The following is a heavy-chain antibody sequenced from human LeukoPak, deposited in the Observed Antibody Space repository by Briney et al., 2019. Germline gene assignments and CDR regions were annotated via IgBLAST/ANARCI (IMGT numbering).Heavy chain of an antibody. D-gene: IGHD2-21*02. CDR1: GFTFSDYD. Sequence: GGSLRLSCAASGFTFSDYDMSWIRQAPGKGLEWVSYISSSGSTIYYADSVKGRFTISRDNAKNSLYLQMNSLRAEDTAVYCCARDCGGDCYVYYYYYGMDVWGQGTTVTVSS. J-gene: IGHJ6*02. CDR3: ARDCGGDCYVYYYYYGMDV. CDR2: ISSSGSTI. V-gene: IGHV3-11*01.